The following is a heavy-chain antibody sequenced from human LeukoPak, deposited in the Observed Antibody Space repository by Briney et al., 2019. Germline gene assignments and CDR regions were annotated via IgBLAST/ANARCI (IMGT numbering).Heavy chain of an antibody. J-gene: IGHJ4*02. CDR2: IYSGGST. Sequence: GGSLRLFCAVSGFTFISYNMNWVRQAPGKGLEWVSVIYSGGSTYYADSVKGRFTISRDNSKNTLYLQMNSLRAEDTAVYYCARVYSSSWYLGYWGQGTLVTVSS. CDR3: ARVYSSSWYLGY. CDR1: GFTFISYN. V-gene: IGHV3-53*01. D-gene: IGHD6-13*01.